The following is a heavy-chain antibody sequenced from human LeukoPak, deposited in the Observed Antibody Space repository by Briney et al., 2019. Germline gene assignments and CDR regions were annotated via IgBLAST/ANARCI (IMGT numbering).Heavy chain of an antibody. D-gene: IGHD6-13*01. J-gene: IGHJ4*02. CDR1: GFTFSSYA. V-gene: IGHV3-23*01. CDR3: ARGFGTRSWSFDY. Sequence: PGGSLRLSCAASGFTFSSYAMSWVRQAPGKGLEWVSAISGSGGSTYYADSVKGRFTISRDNSKNTLYLQMNSLRDEDTAIYYCARGFGTRSWSFDYWGQGTLITVSS. CDR2: ISGSGGST.